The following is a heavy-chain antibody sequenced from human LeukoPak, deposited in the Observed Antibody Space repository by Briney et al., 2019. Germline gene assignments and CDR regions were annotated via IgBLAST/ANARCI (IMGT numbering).Heavy chain of an antibody. CDR1: GGSISSYY. J-gene: IGHJ5*02. Sequence: SETLSLTCTVSGGSISSYYWSWIRQPPGKGLEWIGYIYYSGSTNYNPSLKSRVTISVDTSKNQFSLKLSSVTAADTAVYYCARGNRYCSSTSCYSRGNWFDPWGQGTLVTVSS. CDR3: ARGNRYCSSTSCYSRGNWFDP. V-gene: IGHV4-59*12. CDR2: IYYSGST. D-gene: IGHD2-2*01.